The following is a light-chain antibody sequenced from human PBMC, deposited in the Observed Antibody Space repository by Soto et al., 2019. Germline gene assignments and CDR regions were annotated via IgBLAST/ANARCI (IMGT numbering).Light chain of an antibody. CDR2: AAS. CDR3: EQSYSDLLFT. CDR1: QTIGRD. V-gene: IGKV1-39*01. Sequence: DIQMTQFPSSLSASVGDRVTITCRASQTIGRDLNWYQQKPGKVPKLLIYAASNLQSGVPARFSGSGSGTDFTLTITSLQPEYFATYYCEQSYSDLLFTCGPGTKVDI. J-gene: IGKJ3*01.